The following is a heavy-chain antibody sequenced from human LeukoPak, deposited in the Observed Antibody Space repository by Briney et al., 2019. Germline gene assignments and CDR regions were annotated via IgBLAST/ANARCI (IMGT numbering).Heavy chain of an antibody. CDR2: ISGSGGST. CDR3: AKERYSGYDSVNFDY. Sequence: PGGSLRLSCAASGFTFSSYAMSWVRQASGKGLEWVSAISGSGGSTYYADSVKGRFTISRDNSKNTLYLQMNSLRAEDTAVYYRAKERYSGYDSVNFDYWGQGTLVTVSS. D-gene: IGHD5-12*01. V-gene: IGHV3-23*01. J-gene: IGHJ4*02. CDR1: GFTFSSYA.